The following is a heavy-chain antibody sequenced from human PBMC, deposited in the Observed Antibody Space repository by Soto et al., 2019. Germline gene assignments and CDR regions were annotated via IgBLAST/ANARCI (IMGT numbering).Heavy chain of an antibody. J-gene: IGHJ4*02. CDR2: ITGSSSNL. CDR3: AKGGAVYGLLTHDY. Sequence: EVQLLESGGGLEQPGGSLRLSCAASGFTFSDYAMSWVRQAPGKGLEWVTTITGSSSNLYYTDSVKGRFAISRDNSRNRLFLQLNSLSAEDTAVYDCAKGGAVYGLLTHDYWGQGTLVTVSS. D-gene: IGHD3-9*01. CDR1: GFTFSDYA. V-gene: IGHV3-23*01.